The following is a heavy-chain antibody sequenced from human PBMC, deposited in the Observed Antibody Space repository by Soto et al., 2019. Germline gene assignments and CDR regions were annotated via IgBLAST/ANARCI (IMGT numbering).Heavy chain of an antibody. D-gene: IGHD6-6*01. CDR1: GDSVSSNTAS. CDR2: TYFRSKWYN. J-gene: IGHJ4*02. V-gene: IGHV6-1*01. Sequence: SQTLSLTCAISGDSVSSNTASWNWIRQSPSRGLEWLGRTYFRSKWYNDYAVSVKSRIIINPDTSNNQFSLQLNSVTPEDTAVYFCARVLLSSLASPYYFDYWGQGTLVTVSS. CDR3: ARVLLSSLASPYYFDY.